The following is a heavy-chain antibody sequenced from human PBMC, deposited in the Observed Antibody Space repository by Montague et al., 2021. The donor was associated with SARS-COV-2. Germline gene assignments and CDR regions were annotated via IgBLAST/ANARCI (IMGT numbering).Heavy chain of an antibody. V-gene: IGHV4-34*01. CDR3: ARLAYCGADCFSGWEIFFDS. Sequence: SETLSLTCAVSGGSFSSYYWSWIRQPPGKGLEWIAEINQSGSSNXNPSFKGRVTMSVDTSKNQFSLKQNSVTVADTAVYYCARLAYCGADCFSGWEIFFDSWGQGTLVTVSS. CDR2: INQSGSS. D-gene: IGHD2-21*02. CDR1: GGSFSSYY. J-gene: IGHJ4*02.